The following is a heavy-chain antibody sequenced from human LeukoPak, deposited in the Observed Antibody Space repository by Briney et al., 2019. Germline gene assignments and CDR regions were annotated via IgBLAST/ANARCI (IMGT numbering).Heavy chain of an antibody. D-gene: IGHD4-11*01. Sequence: ASVKVSCKTSGYTFTSYDINWVRQATGQGLEWMGWMNPHSGNTGYAQKFQGRVTMTRNTSINKAYMELSSLRSEDTAVYYCASSMPKRGYSNSPDDNWFDPWGQGTLVTVSS. CDR2: MNPHSGNT. V-gene: IGHV1-8*01. J-gene: IGHJ5*02. CDR1: GYTFTSYD. CDR3: ASSMPKRGYSNSPDDNWFDP.